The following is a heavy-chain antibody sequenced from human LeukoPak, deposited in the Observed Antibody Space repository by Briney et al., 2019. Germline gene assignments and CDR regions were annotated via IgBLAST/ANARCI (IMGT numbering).Heavy chain of an antibody. CDR2: IYYSGST. CDR1: GGSISSSSYY. D-gene: IGHD2-2*02. J-gene: IGHJ4*02. Sequence: PSETLSLTCTVSGGSISSSSYYWGWIRQPPGKGLEWIGSIYYSGSTYYNPSLKGRVTISVDTSKNHFSLKVSSVTAADTAVYYCARSRKNDCSSTSCYTDYWGQGTLVTVSS. V-gene: IGHV4-39*02. CDR3: ARSRKNDCSSTSCYTDY.